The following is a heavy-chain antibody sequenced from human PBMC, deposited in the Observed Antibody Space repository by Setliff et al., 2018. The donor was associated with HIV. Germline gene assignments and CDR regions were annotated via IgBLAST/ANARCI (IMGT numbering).Heavy chain of an antibody. CDR1: GGSISSHY. CDR3: ARVSQSEQWLVEEGDDYYYSYMDV. Sequence: TSETLSLTCTVSGGSISSHYWGWIRQPPGKGLQWIGYIYYSGSTNYNPSLKSRVTITVDTSENQFSLKLSSVTAADTAVYYCARVSQSEQWLVEEGDDYYYSYMDVWGKGTTVTVSS. V-gene: IGHV4-59*11. J-gene: IGHJ6*03. CDR2: IYYSGST. D-gene: IGHD6-19*01.